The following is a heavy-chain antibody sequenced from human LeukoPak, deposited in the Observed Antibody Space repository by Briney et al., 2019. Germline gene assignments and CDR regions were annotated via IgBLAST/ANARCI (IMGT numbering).Heavy chain of an antibody. CDR1: GGSFSGYY. V-gene: IGHV4-34*01. D-gene: IGHD1-26*01. J-gene: IGHJ4*02. Sequence: PSETLSLTCAVYGGSFSGYYWSWIRQPPGKGLEWIGEINHSGSTNYNPSLKSRVTISVDTSKNQFSLKLSPVTAADTAVYYCARGLGANPPGGYWGQGTLVTVSS. CDR2: INHSGST. CDR3: ARGLGANPPGGY.